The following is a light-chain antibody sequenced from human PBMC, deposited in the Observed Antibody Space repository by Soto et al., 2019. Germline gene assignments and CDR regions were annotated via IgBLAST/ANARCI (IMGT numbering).Light chain of an antibody. J-gene: IGKJ5*01. CDR2: GAS. CDR1: QSVSSNF. V-gene: IGKV3-20*01. Sequence: EIVLTQSPGTLSLSPWERATLSCRASQSVSSNFLAWYQQKSGQAPRLLIYGASSRATGIPDRFTGSGSGTDFTLTISRLEPEDFAAYYCRQYGSSPITFGQGTRLDIK. CDR3: RQYGSSPIT.